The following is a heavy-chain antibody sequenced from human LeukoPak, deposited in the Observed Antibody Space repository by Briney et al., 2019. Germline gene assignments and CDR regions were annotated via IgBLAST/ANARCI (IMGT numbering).Heavy chain of an antibody. CDR3: AVYYYGSGSRFDY. CDR2: IYQSGST. Sequence: PSQTLSLTCAVSGGSISSGGYSWSWIRHPPGQGLEWIGYIYQSGSTNYNPSLKSRVTISVDTSKNQFSLKLSSVTAADTAVYYCAVYYYGSGSRFDYWGQGTLVTVSS. D-gene: IGHD3-10*01. V-gene: IGHV4-30-2*01. J-gene: IGHJ4*02. CDR1: GGSISSGGYS.